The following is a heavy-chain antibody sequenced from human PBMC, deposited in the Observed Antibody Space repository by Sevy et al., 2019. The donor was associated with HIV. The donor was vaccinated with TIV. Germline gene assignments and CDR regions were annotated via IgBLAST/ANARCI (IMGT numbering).Heavy chain of an antibody. CDR2: ISYDGSNK. J-gene: IGHJ4*02. D-gene: IGHD3-10*01. CDR1: GFTFSSYG. Sequence: GGPLRLSCAASGFTFSSYGMHWVRQAPGKGLEWVAVISYDGSNKYYADSVKGRFTISRDNSKNTLYLQMNSLRAEDTAVYYCAKGGDFGGYFDYWGQGTLVTVSS. CDR3: AKGGDFGGYFDY. V-gene: IGHV3-30*18.